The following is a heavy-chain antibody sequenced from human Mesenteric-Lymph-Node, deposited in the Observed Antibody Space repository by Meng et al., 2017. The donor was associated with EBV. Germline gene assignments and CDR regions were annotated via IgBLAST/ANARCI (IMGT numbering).Heavy chain of an antibody. D-gene: IGHD6-19*01. CDR3: ARVDSSGWYGEGVVDY. CDR1: GYTFTSYG. Sequence: QVQLVQAGAGGKSPGASVKVSFKASGYTFTSYGISWVRQAPGQGLEWMGWNGPYNGDTNYAQKLQGRVTMTTDTSTTTAYMELRSLRSDDTAVYYCARVDSSGWYGEGVVDYWGQGTLVTVSS. CDR2: NGPYNGDT. V-gene: IGHV1-18*01. J-gene: IGHJ4*02.